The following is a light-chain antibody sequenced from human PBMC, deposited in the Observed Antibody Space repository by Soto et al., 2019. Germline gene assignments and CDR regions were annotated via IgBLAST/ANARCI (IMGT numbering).Light chain of an antibody. J-gene: IGKJ1*01. CDR1: QSVSSY. CDR3: QHRSNLPGT. V-gene: IGKV3-11*01. Sequence: EIVLTQSPATLSLSPGERATLSCRASQSVSSYLAWYQQKPGQAPRLLIYDASNRATGIPARFSGSGSGTNFNLTRISKEPKDFAFHYSQHRSNLPGTFAHGTKVDIK. CDR2: DAS.